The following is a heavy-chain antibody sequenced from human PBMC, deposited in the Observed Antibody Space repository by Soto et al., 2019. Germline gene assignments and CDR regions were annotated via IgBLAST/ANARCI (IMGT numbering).Heavy chain of an antibody. Sequence: ASVKVSCKASGYTFTGHYMHWVRQAPGQGLEWMGWINPNSGGTNYAQKFQGWVTMTRDTSISTAYMELSRLRSDDTAVYYCARDSIAVAGTGYYGMDVWGQGTTVTVSS. J-gene: IGHJ6*02. CDR2: INPNSGGT. CDR1: GYTFTGHY. V-gene: IGHV1-2*04. D-gene: IGHD6-19*01. CDR3: ARDSIAVAGTGYYGMDV.